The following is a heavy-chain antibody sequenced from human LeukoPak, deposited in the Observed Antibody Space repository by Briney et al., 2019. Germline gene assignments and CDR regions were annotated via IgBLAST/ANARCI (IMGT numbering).Heavy chain of an antibody. D-gene: IGHD1-14*01. CDR2: LYSDGNT. CDR1: GFTVITND. CDR3: ARGVEPLAANTLAY. Sequence: GGSLRLSCAASGFTVITNDMTWVRQAPGKGLEWVSVLYSDGNTKYADSVQGRFTISGDNSKNTLYLEMNSLSPDDTAVYYCARGVEPLAANTLAYWGQGTLVTVSS. J-gene: IGHJ4*02. V-gene: IGHV3-53*01.